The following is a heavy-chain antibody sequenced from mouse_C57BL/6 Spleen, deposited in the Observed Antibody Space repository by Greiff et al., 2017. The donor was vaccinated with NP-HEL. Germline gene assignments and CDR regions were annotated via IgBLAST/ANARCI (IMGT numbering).Heavy chain of an antibody. J-gene: IGHJ2*01. CDR1: GYTFTDYN. V-gene: IGHV1-18*01. Sequence: EVQGVESGPELVKPGASVKIPCKASGYTFTDYNMDWVKKSNGKSLEWIGDINPNNGGPIYNKKFKGKATLTVDKSSSTAYMELRSLTSEETAVYYCARLKVTTWYFDYWGQGTTLTVSS. CDR3: ARLKVTTWYFDY. D-gene: IGHD2-2*01. CDR2: INPNNGGP.